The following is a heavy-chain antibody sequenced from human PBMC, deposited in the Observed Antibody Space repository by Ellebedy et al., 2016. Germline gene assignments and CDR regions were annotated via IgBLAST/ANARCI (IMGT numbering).Heavy chain of an antibody. CDR1: GYTFSRFH. D-gene: IGHD5/OR15-5a*01. Sequence: ASVKVSCXASGYTFSRFHVYWVRQAPGQGLEWMGVIHPSGGSTSYAQNFQGRVTMTTDTSTSTVYMDLSSLTSADTAMYYCVRGGVYSPNWYFDVWGRGTLVTVSS. V-gene: IGHV1-46*01. CDR3: VRGGVYSPNWYFDV. J-gene: IGHJ2*01. CDR2: IHPSGGST.